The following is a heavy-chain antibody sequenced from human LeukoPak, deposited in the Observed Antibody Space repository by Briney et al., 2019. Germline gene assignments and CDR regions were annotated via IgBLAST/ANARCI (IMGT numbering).Heavy chain of an antibody. CDR3: AKDLRVIVVTYYMDV. CDR2: ISGNGGST. CDR1: GFTFNSYA. Sequence: GGSLRLSCAAAGFTFNSYAMTWVRQAPGKGLEWVSTISGNGGSTYYTDSVKGRFTISRDNSKNTLYLQMNSLRAEDTAAYYCAKDLRVIVVTYYMDVWGKGTTVTVSS. V-gene: IGHV3-23*01. D-gene: IGHD2-2*01. J-gene: IGHJ6*03.